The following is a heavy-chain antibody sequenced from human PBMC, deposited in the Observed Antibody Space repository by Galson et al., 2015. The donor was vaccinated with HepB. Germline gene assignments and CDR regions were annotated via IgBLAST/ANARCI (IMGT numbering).Heavy chain of an antibody. D-gene: IGHD6-13*01. J-gene: IGHJ3*02. CDR3: ARQVSWQQQAFDI. V-gene: IGHV1-18*01. Sequence: QAPGQGLEWMGWISAYNGNTNYAQKLQGRVTMTTDTSTSTAYMELRSLRSDDTAMYYCARQVSWQQQAFDIWDQGTMVTVSS. CDR2: ISAYNGNT.